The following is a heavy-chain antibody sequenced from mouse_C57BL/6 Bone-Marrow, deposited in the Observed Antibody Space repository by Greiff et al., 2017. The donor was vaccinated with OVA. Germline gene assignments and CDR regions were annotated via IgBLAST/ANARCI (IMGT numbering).Heavy chain of an antibody. CDR2: IYPGSGNT. CDR1: GYTFTDYY. CDR3: ARKGEDYAMDY. D-gene: IGHD2-13*01. J-gene: IGHJ4*01. Sequence: VQLVESGAELVRPGASVKLSCKASGYTFTDYYINWVKQRPGQGLEWIARIYPGSGNTYYNEKFKGKATLTAEKSSSTAYMQLSSLTSEDSAVYFCARKGEDYAMDYWGQGTSVTVSS. V-gene: IGHV1-76*01.